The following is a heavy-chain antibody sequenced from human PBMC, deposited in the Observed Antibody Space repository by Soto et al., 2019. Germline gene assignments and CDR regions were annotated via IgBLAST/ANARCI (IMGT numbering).Heavy chain of an antibody. J-gene: IGHJ4*02. CDR3: XXXXRLAGDY. CDR2: INAGNGNT. Sequence: QVQLVQSGAEVKKPGASVKVSCKASGYTFTSYAMHWVRQAPGQRLEWMGWINAGNGNTKYSKKFQGRVTITRETXXXXXXXXXXXXXXXXXXXXXXXXXXRLAGDYWGQGTLVTVSS. V-gene: IGHV1-3*01. CDR1: GYTFTSYA.